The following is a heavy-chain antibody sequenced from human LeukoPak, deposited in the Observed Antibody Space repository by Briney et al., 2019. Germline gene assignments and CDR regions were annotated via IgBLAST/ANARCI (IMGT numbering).Heavy chain of an antibody. D-gene: IGHD5-12*01. CDR2: IYHSGST. CDR3: ARSGGWPRHFDY. J-gene: IGHJ4*02. Sequence: PSETLSLTCTVSGGSISSYYWGWIRQPPGKGLEWIGSIYHSGSTHYNPSLKSRVTISVDTSKNQFSLKLSSVTAADTAVYYCARSGGWPRHFDYWGQGTLVTVSS. V-gene: IGHV4-38-2*02. CDR1: GGSISSYY.